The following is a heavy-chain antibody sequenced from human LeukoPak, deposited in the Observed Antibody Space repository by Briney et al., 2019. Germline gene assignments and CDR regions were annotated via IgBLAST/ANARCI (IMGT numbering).Heavy chain of an antibody. CDR2: IYVRGIG. V-gene: IGHV4-4*07. Sequence: SETLSLTCTVSGGSVSSYFWSWIRQPAGKGLEWIGRIYVRGIGDYNPSLKSRVSMSGDTSKNQFSLKLSSVTAADTAVYYCARAQYYYDSSGYYPRFDYWGQGTLVTVSS. CDR3: ARAQYYYDSSGYYPRFDY. D-gene: IGHD3-22*01. J-gene: IGHJ4*02. CDR1: GGSVSSYF.